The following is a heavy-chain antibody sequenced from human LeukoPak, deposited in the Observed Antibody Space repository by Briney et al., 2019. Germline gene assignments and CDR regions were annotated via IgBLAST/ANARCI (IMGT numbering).Heavy chain of an antibody. J-gene: IGHJ4*02. D-gene: IGHD3-9*01. CDR1: GYTFTNYY. Sequence: ASVKVSCKASGYTFTNYYMHWVRQAPGQGLEWMGIINPSGGSISYAQKFQGRVTMTRDMSTSTVYMELSSLRSEDTAVYYCARAPLTTSSYFDYWGQGTLVTVSS. CDR3: ARAPLTTSSYFDY. CDR2: INPSGGSI. V-gene: IGHV1-46*01.